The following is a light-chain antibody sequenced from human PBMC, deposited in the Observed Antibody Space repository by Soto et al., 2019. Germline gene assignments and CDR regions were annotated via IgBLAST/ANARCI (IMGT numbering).Light chain of an antibody. CDR3: SSYTSSSTLSV. Sequence: QSVLTQYASVSGSPGQSITISCTGTSSDVGDFNYVSWYQQHPGKAPKLIIYDVSNRPSGVSNRFSGSKSGNTASLTISGLQAEDEADYYCSSYTSSSTLSVFGTGTKVTVL. J-gene: IGLJ1*01. CDR1: SSDVGDFNY. V-gene: IGLV2-14*01. CDR2: DVS.